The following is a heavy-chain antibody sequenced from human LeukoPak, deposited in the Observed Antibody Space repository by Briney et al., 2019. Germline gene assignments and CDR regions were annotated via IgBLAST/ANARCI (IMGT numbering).Heavy chain of an antibody. CDR2: IYYSGST. CDR1: GGSISSYY. CDR3: ARSSYDSSGYYGYFDY. Sequence: PSETLSLTCTVSGGSISSYYWSWIRQPPGKGLEWIGYIYYSGSTNYNPSLKRRVTISVDTSKNQFSLKLSSVTAADTAVYYCARSSYDSSGYYGYFDYWGQGTLVTVSS. D-gene: IGHD3-22*01. J-gene: IGHJ4*02. V-gene: IGHV4-59*01.